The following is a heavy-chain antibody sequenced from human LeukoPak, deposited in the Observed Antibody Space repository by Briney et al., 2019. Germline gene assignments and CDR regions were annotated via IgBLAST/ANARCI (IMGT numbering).Heavy chain of an antibody. CDR1: GGSISSSDYY. CDR2: IYYGGST. J-gene: IGHJ5*02. V-gene: IGHV4-39*01. D-gene: IGHD2-15*01. Sequence: SETLSLTCTASGGSISSSDYYWGWIRQPPGKGLEWIGSIYYGGSTYYNPSLKSRVTISVDTSMNQFSPKLSFVTTADTAVYYCARALGYCSGGSCTRGYNWFDPWGQGTLVTVPS. CDR3: ARALGYCSGGSCTRGYNWFDP.